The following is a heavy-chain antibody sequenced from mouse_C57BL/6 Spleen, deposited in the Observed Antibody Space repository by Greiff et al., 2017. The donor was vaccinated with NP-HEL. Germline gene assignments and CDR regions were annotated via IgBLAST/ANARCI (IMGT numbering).Heavy chain of an antibody. Sequence: EVKVEESGGGLVKPGGSLKLSCAASGFTFSDYGMHWVRQAPEKGLEWVAYISSGSSTIYYADTVKGRFTISRDNAKNTLFLQMTSLRSEDTAMYYCARKENGYYAMDYWGQGTSVTVSS. V-gene: IGHV5-17*01. CDR2: ISSGSSTI. CDR3: ARKENGYYAMDY. CDR1: GFTFSDYG. J-gene: IGHJ4*01.